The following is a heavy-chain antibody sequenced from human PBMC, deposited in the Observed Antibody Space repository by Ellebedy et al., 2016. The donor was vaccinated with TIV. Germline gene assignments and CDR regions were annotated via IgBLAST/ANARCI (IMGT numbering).Heavy chain of an antibody. J-gene: IGHJ4*02. CDR2: IYSSGYT. Sequence: SETLSLTXTVSGGSISNYYWTWIRQPAGKGLEWIGRIYSSGYTNYNPSLKGRVTISVDTSKNQFSLKLNSVTAADTAVYYCARGSRLTGTRCSDYWGQGTLVTVSS. CDR1: GGSISNYY. V-gene: IGHV4-4*07. D-gene: IGHD1-20*01. CDR3: ARGSRLTGTRCSDY.